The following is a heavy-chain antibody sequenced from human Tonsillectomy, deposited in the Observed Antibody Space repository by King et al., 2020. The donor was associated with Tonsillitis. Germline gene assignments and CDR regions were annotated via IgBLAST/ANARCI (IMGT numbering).Heavy chain of an antibody. J-gene: IGHJ4*02. Sequence: VQLVESGGGVVQPGRSLRLSCAASGFTFGNYAMHWVRQAPGKGLEWVAVIPYDGSNKYYADSVKGRFTISRDNSKNTLYLQMNSLRAEDTAVYYCAGDGEQWDWGQGTLVTVSS. V-gene: IGHV3-30*01. D-gene: IGHD6-19*01. CDR3: AGDGEQWD. CDR2: IPYDGSNK. CDR1: GFTFGNYA.